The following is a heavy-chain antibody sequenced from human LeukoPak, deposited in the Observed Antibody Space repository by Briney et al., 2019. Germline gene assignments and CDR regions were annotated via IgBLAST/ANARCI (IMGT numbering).Heavy chain of an antibody. J-gene: IGHJ4*02. CDR2: ISSSSSTI. Sequence: AGGSLRLSCAASGFTFSSYSMNWVRQAPGKGLEWVSSISSSSSTIYYADSVKGRFTISRDNAKNSLYLQMNSLRAEDTAVYYCARSPLVTAMYSYFDYWGQGTLVTVSS. D-gene: IGHD2-21*02. CDR1: GFTFSSYS. CDR3: ARSPLVTAMYSYFDY. V-gene: IGHV3-48*01.